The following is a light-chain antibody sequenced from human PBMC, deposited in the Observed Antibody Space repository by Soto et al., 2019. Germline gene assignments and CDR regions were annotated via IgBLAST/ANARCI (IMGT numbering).Light chain of an antibody. CDR3: SLFAGGNNYVV. J-gene: IGLJ2*01. CDR2: EVS. CDR1: SSDVGGYNY. V-gene: IGLV2-8*01. Sequence: QSALTQPPSASGSPGQSVTISCTGTSSDVGGYNYVSWYQQHPGKAPKLMIYEVSKRPPGVPDRFSGSKSDNRASLTVSGLQAEDEADYYCSLFAGGNNYVVFGGGTQLTVL.